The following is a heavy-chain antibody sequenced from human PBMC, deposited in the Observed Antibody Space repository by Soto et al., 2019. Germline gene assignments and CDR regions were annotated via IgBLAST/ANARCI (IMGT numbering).Heavy chain of an antibody. J-gene: IGHJ5*02. Sequence: EASVKVSCKASGYTFTNYGISWVRQAPGQGLEWMGWISAYNGNTKYAQKLQGRVTMTTDTSTSTAYMELRSLRSDDTAVYYCARGVGSGSYYNQYSWFDPWGQGTLVTVSS. V-gene: IGHV1-18*01. CDR2: ISAYNGNT. CDR1: GYTFTNYG. D-gene: IGHD3-10*01. CDR3: ARGVGSGSYYNQYSWFDP.